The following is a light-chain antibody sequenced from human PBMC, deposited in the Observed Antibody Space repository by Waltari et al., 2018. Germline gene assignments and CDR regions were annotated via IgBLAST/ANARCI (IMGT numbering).Light chain of an antibody. V-gene: IGLV2-8*01. J-gene: IGLJ1*01. CDR2: EVN. CDR3: ASYAVTSNYV. Sequence: QSALTQPPSASGSPGQSVTITCTGTRSDVGVFSYVSWYRQLPGKALQVLIYEVNQRPSGVPNRFSGSKSGNTAFLTVSGLQAEDEGEYYCASYAVTSNYVFGTGTKVTVL. CDR1: RSDVGVFSY.